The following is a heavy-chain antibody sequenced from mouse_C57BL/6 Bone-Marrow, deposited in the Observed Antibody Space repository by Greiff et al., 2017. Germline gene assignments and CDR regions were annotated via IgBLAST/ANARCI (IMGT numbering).Heavy chain of an antibody. D-gene: IGHD1-1*01. J-gene: IGHJ2*01. CDR2: INYDGSST. V-gene: IGHV5-16*01. CDR1: GFTFSDYY. CDR3: ARVSFYYGSSLLDY. Sequence: EVKLVESEGGLVQPGSSMKLSCTASGFTFSDYYMAWVRQVPEKGLEWVANINYDGSSTYYLDSLKSRFIISRDNAKNILYLQMSSLKSEDTATYYCARVSFYYGSSLLDYWGQGTTLTVSS.